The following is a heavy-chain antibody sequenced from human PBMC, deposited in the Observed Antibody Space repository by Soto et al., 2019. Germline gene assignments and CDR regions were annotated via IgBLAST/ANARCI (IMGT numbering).Heavy chain of an antibody. D-gene: IGHD3-10*01. CDR2: ISGSGGST. Sequence: GSLRLSCAASGFTFSSYAMSWVRQAPGKGLEWVSAISGSGGSTYYADSVKGRFTISRDNSKNTLYLQMNSLRAEDTAVYYCAKTFFYGSGSKDAFYIWGKGTMVTVS. J-gene: IGHJ3*02. CDR3: AKTFFYGSGSKDAFYI. V-gene: IGHV3-23*01. CDR1: GFTFSSYA.